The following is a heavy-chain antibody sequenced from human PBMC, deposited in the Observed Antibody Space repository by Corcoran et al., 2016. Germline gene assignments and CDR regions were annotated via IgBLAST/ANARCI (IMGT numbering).Heavy chain of an antibody. J-gene: IGHJ6*02. D-gene: IGHD3-10*01. CDR2: IKQDGSDK. V-gene: IGHV3-7*01. Sequence: EVQVVESGGGLVQPGGSLRLSCASSGFIVSTYWMSWDRQAPGKRREWVANIKQDGSDKYYVDSVKGRFTISRDNAKNSLFLQMSSLRAEDTAVYYCVGQSGSNPYYYYAMDVWGQGTTVTVSS. CDR3: VGQSGSNPYYYYAMDV. CDR1: GFIVSTYW.